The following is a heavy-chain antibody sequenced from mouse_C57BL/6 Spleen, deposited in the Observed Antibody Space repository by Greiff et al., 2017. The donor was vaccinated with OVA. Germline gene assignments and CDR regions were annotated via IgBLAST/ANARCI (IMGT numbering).Heavy chain of an antibody. CDR2: IDPSDSYT. V-gene: IGHV1-69*01. Sequence: QVQLQQPGAELVMPGASVKLSCKASGYTFTSYCMHWVKQRPGQGLEWIGEIDPSDSYTNYNQKFKGKSTLTVDKSSSTAYMQLSSLTSEDSAVYYCASANYGSSYSAYWGQGTLLTVSA. D-gene: IGHD1-1*01. CDR1: GYTFTSYC. CDR3: ASANYGSSYSAY. J-gene: IGHJ3*01.